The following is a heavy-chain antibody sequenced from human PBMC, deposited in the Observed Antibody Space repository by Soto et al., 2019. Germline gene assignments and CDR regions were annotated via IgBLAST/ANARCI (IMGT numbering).Heavy chain of an antibody. CDR2: INPSGGST. Sequence: QVQLVQSGAEVKKPGASVKVSCKASGYTFTSYYMHWVRQAPGQGLEWMGIINPSGGSTSYAQKIQGRVTMTRDTSTSTVYMELSSLRSEDTAVYYCASHSYGYVSDYWGQGTLVTVSS. V-gene: IGHV1-46*01. CDR3: ASHSYGYVSDY. J-gene: IGHJ4*02. D-gene: IGHD5-18*01. CDR1: GYTFTSYY.